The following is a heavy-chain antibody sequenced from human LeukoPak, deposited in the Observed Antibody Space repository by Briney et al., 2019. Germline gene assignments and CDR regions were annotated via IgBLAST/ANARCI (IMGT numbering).Heavy chain of an antibody. CDR1: GFAFNIYA. CDR3: AKSMTGSVTTSFDY. CDR2: ISGSGGGT. Sequence: GGSLRLSCAASGFAFNIYAMTWVRQAPGKGLEWVSGISGSGGGTYYTDSVKGRFTISRGYSKDTLYLQMNSLRAEDTAVYYCAKSMTGSVTTSFDYWGQGTLVTVSS. V-gene: IGHV3-23*01. D-gene: IGHD4-17*01. J-gene: IGHJ4*02.